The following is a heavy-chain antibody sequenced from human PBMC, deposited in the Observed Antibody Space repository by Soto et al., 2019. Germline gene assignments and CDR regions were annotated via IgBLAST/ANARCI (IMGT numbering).Heavy chain of an antibody. V-gene: IGHV1-8*01. J-gene: IGHJ3*02. D-gene: IGHD1-26*01. CDR2: MNPNSGNT. Sequence: ASVKVSCKASGYTFTSYDINWVRQATGQGLEWMGWMNPNSGNTGYAQKFQGRVTMTRNTSISTAYMELRSLRSDDTAVYYCARISGSYFAFDIWGQGTMVTVSS. CDR3: ARISGSYFAFDI. CDR1: GYTFTSYD.